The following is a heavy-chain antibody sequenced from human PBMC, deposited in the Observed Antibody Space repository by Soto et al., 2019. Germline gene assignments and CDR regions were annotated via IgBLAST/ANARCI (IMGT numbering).Heavy chain of an antibody. CDR1: GGTFSSYA. J-gene: IGHJ6*02. Sequence: QVQLVQSGAEVKKPGSSVKVSCKASGGTFSSYAISWVRQAPGQGLEWMGGIIPIFGTANYAQKFQGRVTITADESTSTAYMELSSLRSEDTAVYYCARVDYYGSGSVIRGMDVWGQGTTVTVSS. CDR2: IIPIFGTA. V-gene: IGHV1-69*01. CDR3: ARVDYYGSGSVIRGMDV. D-gene: IGHD3-10*01.